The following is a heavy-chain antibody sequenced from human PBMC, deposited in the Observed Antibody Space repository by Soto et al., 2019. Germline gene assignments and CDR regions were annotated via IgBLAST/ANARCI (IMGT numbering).Heavy chain of an antibody. CDR2: IYYSGST. J-gene: IGHJ4*02. D-gene: IGHD3-22*01. CDR1: GGSISSYR. V-gene: IGHV4-59*12. CDR3: ARGGVDYYDSSGYYFSPYYFDC. Sequence: PSETLSLTCTVSGGSISSYRWSWIRQPPGEGLEWIGSIYYSGSTYYNPSLKSRVTISVDRSKNQFSLKLSSVTAADTAVYYCARGGVDYYDSSGYYFSPYYFDCWGQGTLVTVSS.